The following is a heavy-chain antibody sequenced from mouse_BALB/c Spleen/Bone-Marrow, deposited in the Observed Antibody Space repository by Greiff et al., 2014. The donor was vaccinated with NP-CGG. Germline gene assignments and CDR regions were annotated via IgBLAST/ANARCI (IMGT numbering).Heavy chain of an antibody. J-gene: IGHJ3*01. D-gene: IGHD2-4*01. V-gene: IGHV5-6*02. CDR1: GFTFSSYG. CDR2: ISSGGSYT. CDR3: ARQDYDWFAY. Sequence: DVMLVESGGDLVKPGGSLKLSCAASGFTFSSYGMSWVRQTPDKRLEWVATISSGGSYTYYPDSVKGRFTISRDNAKNTLYLQMSSLKSEDTAMYYCARQDYDWFAYWGQGTLATVSA.